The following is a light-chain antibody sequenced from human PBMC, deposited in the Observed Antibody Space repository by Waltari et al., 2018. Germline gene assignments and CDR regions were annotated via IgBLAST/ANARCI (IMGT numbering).Light chain of an antibody. CDR2: EVS. CDR1: SSYVGGFYY. CDR3: SSFAGSSQML. Sequence: QSALTQPPSASGSPGQSVTISCTGTSSYVGGFYYVSWYQQQPGKVPRLMIYEVSKRPSGVPDRFSGSKSGNTASLTVSGLQVEDEADYYCSSFAGSSQMLFGGGTKLTVL. J-gene: IGLJ2*01. V-gene: IGLV2-8*01.